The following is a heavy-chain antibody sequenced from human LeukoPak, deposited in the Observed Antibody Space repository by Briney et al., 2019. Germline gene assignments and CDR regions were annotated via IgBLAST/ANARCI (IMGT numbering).Heavy chain of an antibody. CDR1: GFTFSSYS. J-gene: IGHJ4*02. CDR2: ISSSSSYI. V-gene: IGHV3-21*01. CDR3: AREANWNDGVLGY. Sequence: PGGSLRLSCAASGFTFSSYSMNWVRQAPGKGLEWVSSISSSSSYIYYADSVKGRFTISRDNAKNSLYLQMNSLRAEDTAVYYCAREANWNDGVLGYWGQGTLVTVSS. D-gene: IGHD1-1*01.